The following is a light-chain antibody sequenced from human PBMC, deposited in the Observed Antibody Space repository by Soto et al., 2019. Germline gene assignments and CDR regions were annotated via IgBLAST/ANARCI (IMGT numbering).Light chain of an antibody. J-gene: IGLJ1*01. Sequence: QSVLTQPPSVPGAPGQTVTISCTGSGSNIGAGYGVQWYQQLPGTAPRLLIYGSDDRPSGVPDRFSASVSGNSASLAITGLQTEDEAVYYCASWDDNLKGPVFGTGTKVTVL. CDR3: ASWDDNLKGPV. V-gene: IGLV1-40*01. CDR1: GSNIGAGYG. CDR2: GSD.